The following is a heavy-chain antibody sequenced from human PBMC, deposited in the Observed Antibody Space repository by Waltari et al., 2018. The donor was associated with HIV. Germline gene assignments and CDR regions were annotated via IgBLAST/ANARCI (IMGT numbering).Heavy chain of an antibody. CDR1: GFTFSSYW. CDR3: ARDHSVAGYAY. Sequence: EVQLVESGGGLVQPGGSLRLSCAASGFTFSSYWMSWVRQAPGKGLEWVAKIKEDGSEKYSVDSVKGRFTISRDNAKNSLYLQMNSLRVEDTAVYYCARDHSVAGYAYWGQGTLVTVSS. V-gene: IGHV3-7*01. D-gene: IGHD6-19*01. J-gene: IGHJ4*02. CDR2: IKEDGSEK.